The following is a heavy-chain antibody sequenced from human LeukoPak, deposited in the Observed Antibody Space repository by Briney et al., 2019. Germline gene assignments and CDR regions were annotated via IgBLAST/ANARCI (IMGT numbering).Heavy chain of an antibody. V-gene: IGHV3-66*01. J-gene: IGHJ6*02. Sequence: GGSLRLSCAASGFTVCNNYMSWGRQAPGTGLEWVSLIYSAGSTYYADYVRGRFTISRDSSKNTLFLQLNSLRAEDTAVYYCAAFSHKGVWGQGTTVTVS. CDR2: IYSAGST. D-gene: IGHD3-3*02. CDR3: AAFSHKGV. CDR1: GFTVCNNY.